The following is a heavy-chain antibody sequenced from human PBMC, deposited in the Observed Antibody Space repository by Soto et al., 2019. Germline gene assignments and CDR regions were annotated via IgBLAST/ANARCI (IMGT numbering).Heavy chain of an antibody. CDR2: INHSGRT. J-gene: IGHJ4*02. CDR3: ARGDGASDCSSTSCRSRFDY. Sequence: QVQLQQWGAGLLKPSETLSLTCAVYGGSFSGYYWSWLRQPPGKGLEWIVEINHSGRTNYTPSLKNRDTISVDTSKYQFSMKLSSVTAADTAVYYCARGDGASDCSSTSCRSRFDYWGQGTLVTVSS. CDR1: GGSFSGYY. D-gene: IGHD2-2*01. V-gene: IGHV4-34*01.